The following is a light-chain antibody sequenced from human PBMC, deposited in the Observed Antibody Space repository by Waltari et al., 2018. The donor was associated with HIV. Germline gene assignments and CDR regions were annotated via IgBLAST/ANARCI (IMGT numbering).Light chain of an antibody. J-gene: IGLJ2*01. Sequence: SYEVTQPPSVSVSPGQTATITCSADKLGDKFASWYQQRPGQAPKLVIYQDKRRPSGIPERFTGSTSGNTATLTIAGTQTVDEADYYCQAWDTSSVVFGGGTKLTVL. V-gene: IGLV3-1*01. CDR2: QDK. CDR3: QAWDTSSVV. CDR1: KLGDKF.